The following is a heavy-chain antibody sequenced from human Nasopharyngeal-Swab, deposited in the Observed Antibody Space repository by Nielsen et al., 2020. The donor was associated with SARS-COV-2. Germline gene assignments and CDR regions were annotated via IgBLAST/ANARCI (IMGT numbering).Heavy chain of an antibody. V-gene: IGHV5-51*01. CDR3: ARREGGWLIAGDYYGMDV. D-gene: IGHD3-22*01. J-gene: IGHJ6*02. CDR1: GYSFTSYW. CDR2: IYPGDSDT. Sequence: KVSCKGSGYSFTSYWIGWVRQMPGKGLEWMGIIYPGDSDTRYSPSFQGQVTISADKSISTAYLQWSSLKASDTAMYYCARREGGWLIAGDYYGMDVWGQGTTVTVSS.